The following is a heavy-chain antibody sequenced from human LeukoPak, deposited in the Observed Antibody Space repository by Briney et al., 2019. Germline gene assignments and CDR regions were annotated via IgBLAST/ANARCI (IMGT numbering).Heavy chain of an antibody. CDR2: INPSGGST. CDR3: ARGRPTYCGGDCYAVYDY. V-gene: IGHV1-46*01. CDR1: GYTFTSYY. Sequence: ASVKVSCKASGYTFTSYYMHWVRQAPGQGFEWMGIINPSGGSTSYAQKFQGRVTMTRDTSTSTVYMELSSLRSEDTAVYYCARGRPTYCGGDCYAVYDYWGQGTLVTVSS. D-gene: IGHD2-21*02. J-gene: IGHJ4*02.